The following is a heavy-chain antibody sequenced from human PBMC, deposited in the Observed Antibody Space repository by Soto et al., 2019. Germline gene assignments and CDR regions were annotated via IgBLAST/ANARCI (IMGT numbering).Heavy chain of an antibody. CDR2: IIPILGIA. Sequence: ASVKVSCKASGGTISSYTISWVRQATGQGLEWMGRIIPILGIANYAQKFQGRVTITADKSTSTAYMELSSLRSEDTAVYYCARGLRVGYCSSNSCYFDYWGQGTLVTVSS. CDR1: GGTISSYT. D-gene: IGHD2-2*03. J-gene: IGHJ4*02. V-gene: IGHV1-69*02. CDR3: ARGLRVGYCSSNSCYFDY.